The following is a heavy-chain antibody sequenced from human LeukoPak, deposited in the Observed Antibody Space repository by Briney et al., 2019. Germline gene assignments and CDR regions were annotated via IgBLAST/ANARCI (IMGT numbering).Heavy chain of an antibody. V-gene: IGHV1-46*01. CDR3: ARGYTVTTFYYYYGMDV. CDR2: INPSGGST. D-gene: IGHD4-17*01. Sequence: ASVKVSCKASGYTFTSYYMHWVRQAPGRGLEWMGIINPSGGSTSYAQKFQGRVTMTRDTSTSTVYMELSSLRSEDTAVYYCARGYTVTTFYYYYGMDVWGQGTTVTVSS. CDR1: GYTFTSYY. J-gene: IGHJ6*02.